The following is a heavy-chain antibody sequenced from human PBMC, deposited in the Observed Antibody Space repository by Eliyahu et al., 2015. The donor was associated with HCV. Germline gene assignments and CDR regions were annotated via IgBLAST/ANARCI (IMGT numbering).Heavy chain of an antibody. CDR1: GFTFSSYW. V-gene: IGHV3-7*03. J-gene: IGHJ5*02. D-gene: IGHD1-26*01. CDR3: ASHSWELEGWFDP. CDR2: IKQDGSEK. Sequence: VQLVESGGGLVQPGGSLRLSCAASGFTFSSYWMSWVRQAPGKGLEWVANIKQDGSEKYYVDSVKGRFTISRDNAKNSLYLQMNSLRAEDTAVYYCASHSWELEGWFDPWGQGTLVTVSS.